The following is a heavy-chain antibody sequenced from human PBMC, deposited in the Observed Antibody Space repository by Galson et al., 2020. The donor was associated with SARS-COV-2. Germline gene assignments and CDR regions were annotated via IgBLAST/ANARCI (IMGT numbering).Heavy chain of an antibody. V-gene: IGHV3-33*01. Sequence: GESLKISCAASGFTFSDHAMHWAGPAPAKGREWGAKYFFVGSEKYYGDSVRGRFTISRDSSKNTVYLQMNNLRVDDTAVYYCARDGQSSRGWAFDYWGQGTLLTVSS. CDR3: ARDGQSSRGWAFDY. D-gene: IGHD6-19*01. J-gene: IGHJ4*02. CDR1: GFTFSDHA. CDR2: YFFVGSEK.